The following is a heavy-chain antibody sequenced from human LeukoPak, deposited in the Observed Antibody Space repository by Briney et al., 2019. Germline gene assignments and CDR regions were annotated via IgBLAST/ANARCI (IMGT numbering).Heavy chain of an antibody. CDR3: ARAGDSSGYTYYFDY. CDR1: GFTVSSNY. CDR2: IYSGGST. V-gene: IGHV3-66*01. J-gene: IGHJ4*02. Sequence: GGSLRLSCAASGFTVSSNYMSWVRQAPGKGLEWVSVIYSGGSTYYVDSVKGRFTISRDNSKNTLYLQMNSLRAEDTAVYYCARAGDSSGYTYYFDYWGQGTLVTVS. D-gene: IGHD3-22*01.